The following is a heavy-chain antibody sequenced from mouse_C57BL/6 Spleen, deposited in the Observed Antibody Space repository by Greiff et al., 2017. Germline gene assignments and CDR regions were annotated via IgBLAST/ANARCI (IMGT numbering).Heavy chain of an antibody. D-gene: IGHD2-5*01. J-gene: IGHJ2*01. CDR3: ARQDSNYLYYFDY. CDR2: IYPGDGDT. CDR1: GYAFSSSW. Sequence: VQRVESGPELVKPGASVKISCKASGYAFSSSWMNWVKQRPGKGLEWIGRIYPGDGDTNYNGKFKGKATLTADKSSSTAYMQLSSLTSEDSAVYFCARQDSNYLYYFDYWGQGTTLTVSS. V-gene: IGHV1-82*01.